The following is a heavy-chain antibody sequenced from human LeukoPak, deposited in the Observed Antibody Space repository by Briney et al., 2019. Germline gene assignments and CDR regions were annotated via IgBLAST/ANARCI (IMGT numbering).Heavy chain of an antibody. D-gene: IGHD2-2*01. CDR1: GASISNSIYY. CDR3: ARHQYQLSALDY. J-gene: IGHJ4*02. CDR2: IYYSGNT. V-gene: IGHV4-39*01. Sequence: SETLSLTCTVSGASISNSIYYWGWIRQPPGKGLEWIASIYYSGNTYYNPSLRSRVTISIDTSKNQFSLKLSSVTAADSAVYYCARHQYQLSALDYWGQGTLVTVSS.